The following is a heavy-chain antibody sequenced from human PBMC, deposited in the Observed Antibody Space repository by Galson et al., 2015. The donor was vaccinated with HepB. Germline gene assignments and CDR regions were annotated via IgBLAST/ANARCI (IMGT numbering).Heavy chain of an antibody. CDR1: GFSLSTSGMC. V-gene: IGHV2-70*11. Sequence: PALVKPTQTLTLTCTFSGFSLSTSGMCVSWIRQPPGKALEWLARIDWDDDKYYSTSLKTRLTISKDTSKNQVVLTMTNMDPVDTATYYCARIRPDIVVVPAAMVFDYWGQGTLVTVSS. CDR3: ARIRPDIVVVPAAMVFDY. J-gene: IGHJ4*02. CDR2: IDWDDDK. D-gene: IGHD2-2*01.